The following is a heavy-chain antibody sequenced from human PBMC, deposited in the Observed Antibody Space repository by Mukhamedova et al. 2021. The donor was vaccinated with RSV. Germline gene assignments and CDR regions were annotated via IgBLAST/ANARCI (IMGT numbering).Heavy chain of an antibody. J-gene: IGHJ1*01. Sequence: GSYISSGSSTIYYADSVKGRFTISRDNAKNSLYLQMNSLRAEDTAVYYCAAVAGSQWGQGTLDTVSS. D-gene: IGHD6-19*01. CDR3: AAVAGSQ. CDR2: ISSGSSTI. V-gene: IGHV3-48*01.